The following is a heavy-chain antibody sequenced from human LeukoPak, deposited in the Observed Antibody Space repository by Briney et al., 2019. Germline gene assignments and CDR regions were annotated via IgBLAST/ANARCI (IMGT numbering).Heavy chain of an antibody. Sequence: GGSLRLSCAASGFTFSNAWMSWVRQAPGKGLEWVSGISGSGASTNYADSVKGRFTISRDNSKNTVYLLINSLRAEDTAVYYCVTGYSSGWGNFDYWGQGTLVSVSS. CDR1: GFTFSNAW. V-gene: IGHV3-23*01. J-gene: IGHJ4*02. D-gene: IGHD6-19*01. CDR3: VTGYSSGWGNFDY. CDR2: ISGSGAST.